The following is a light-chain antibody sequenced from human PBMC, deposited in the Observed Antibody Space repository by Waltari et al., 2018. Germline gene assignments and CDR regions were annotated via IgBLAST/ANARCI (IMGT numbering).Light chain of an antibody. J-gene: IGLJ2*01. CDR1: ALPKQY. CDR3: QSADSSGTYPGVV. V-gene: IGLV3-25*03. CDR2: KDS. Sequence: SYELTQPPSVSVSPGQTARITCSGDALPKQYAYWYQQKPGQAPVLGIYKDSERPSGIPERFSGSSSGTTVTLTISGVQAEDEADYYCQSADSSGTYPGVVFGGGTKLTVL.